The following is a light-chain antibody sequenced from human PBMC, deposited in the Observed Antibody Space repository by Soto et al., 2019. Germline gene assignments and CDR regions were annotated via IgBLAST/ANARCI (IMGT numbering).Light chain of an antibody. CDR1: SSNIGAGYD. V-gene: IGLV1-40*01. CDR2: GNT. CDR3: QSYDSSRTVV. Sequence: QAVVTQPPSVSGAPGQRVTISCTGSSSNIGAGYDVHWYQQFPGTTPKFLIYGNTNRPSGVPDRFSASKSGTSASLDITGLQAEDEAEYFCQSYDSSRTVVFGGGTKLTVL. J-gene: IGLJ2*01.